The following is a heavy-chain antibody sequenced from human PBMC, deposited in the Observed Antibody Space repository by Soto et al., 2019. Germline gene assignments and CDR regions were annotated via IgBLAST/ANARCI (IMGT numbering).Heavy chain of an antibody. D-gene: IGHD3-22*01. J-gene: IGHJ5*02. Sequence: GASVKVSCKAIGYSFTSHYMHWVRQAPGQGLEWMGRINAYGGNTNYAQKFQGRVTMTTDTSTSTAYMELRSLRSDDTAVYFCARVKAGVVVTRWFDPWGQGTLVTVSS. V-gene: IGHV1-18*04. CDR3: ARVKAGVVVTRWFDP. CDR2: INAYGGNT. CDR1: GYSFTSHY.